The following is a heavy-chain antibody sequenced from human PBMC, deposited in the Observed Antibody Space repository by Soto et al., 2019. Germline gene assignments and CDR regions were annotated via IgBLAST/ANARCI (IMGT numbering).Heavy chain of an antibody. CDR3: ARAAYSSLWFLPH. V-gene: IGHV1-8*01. D-gene: IGHD3-22*01. CDR1: GYNISSYD. CDR2: MDPNRGHS. Sequence: ASVKVSCKASGYNISSYDIIWVRQAAGQGLEWMGWMDPNRGHSDSVQNFRGRVTMTTNISSNTAYMELSGLRSDDTGVYYCARAAYSSLWFLPHCAQGTLVTVSS. J-gene: IGHJ4*02.